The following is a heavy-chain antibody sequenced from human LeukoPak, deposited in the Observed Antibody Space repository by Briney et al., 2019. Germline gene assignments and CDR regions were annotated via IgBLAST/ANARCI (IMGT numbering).Heavy chain of an antibody. CDR3: ARAAYYRFDY. Sequence: PGGSLTLSCATSGFTFTRYWMAWIRQSPGKGLEWVSRINSDGSTINYADSVKGRFTVSRDNAENTLYLQMNSLRAEDTAIYFCARAAYYRFDYWGQGTLVTVSS. D-gene: IGHD1-26*01. J-gene: IGHJ4*02. CDR2: INSDGSTI. CDR1: GFTFTRYW. V-gene: IGHV3-74*01.